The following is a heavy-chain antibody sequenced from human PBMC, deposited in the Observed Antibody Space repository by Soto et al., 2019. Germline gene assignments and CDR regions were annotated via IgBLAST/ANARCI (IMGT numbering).Heavy chain of an antibody. Sequence: SETLSLTCAVYGGSFSGYYWSWIRQPPGKGLEWIGEINHSGSTNYNPSLKSRVTISVDTSKNQFSLKLSSVTAADTAVYYCVRGVAAAGRPYFDYWGQGTLVTVSS. V-gene: IGHV4-34*01. CDR1: GGSFSGYY. CDR2: INHSGST. CDR3: VRGVAAAGRPYFDY. D-gene: IGHD6-13*01. J-gene: IGHJ4*02.